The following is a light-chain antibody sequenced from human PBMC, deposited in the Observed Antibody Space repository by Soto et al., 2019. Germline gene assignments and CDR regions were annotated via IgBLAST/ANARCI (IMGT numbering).Light chain of an antibody. J-gene: IGKJ1*01. V-gene: IGKV3-20*01. Sequence: EIVLTQSPGTLSLSPGERATLSCRASQSVSSSYLAWYQQKPGQAPRLLIYGASSRATGIPDRSSGSGSGTDFTLTISRLEPEDFAVYYCQQYGSSPGFGQGTKVDIK. CDR2: GAS. CDR1: QSVSSSY. CDR3: QQYGSSPG.